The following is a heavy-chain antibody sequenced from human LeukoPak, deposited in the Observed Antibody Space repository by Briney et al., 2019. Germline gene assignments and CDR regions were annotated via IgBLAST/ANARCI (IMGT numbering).Heavy chain of an antibody. CDR1: GFTFSSHS. CDR3: ARGDCSGGSCYLSLTTIDY. D-gene: IGHD2-15*01. CDR2: ISSSSSTI. V-gene: IGHV3-48*01. J-gene: IGHJ4*02. Sequence: GGSLRLSCAASGFTFSSHSMNWVRQAPGKGLEWLSYISSSSSTIYYADSVKGRFTISRDNAKNSLYLQMNSLRAEDTAVYYCARGDCSGGSCYLSLTTIDYWGQGTLVTVSS.